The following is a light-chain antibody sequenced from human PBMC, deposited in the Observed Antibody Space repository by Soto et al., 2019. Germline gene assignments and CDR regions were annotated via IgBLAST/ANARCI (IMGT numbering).Light chain of an antibody. CDR2: GAS. J-gene: IGKJ4*01. CDR1: QSVSSSF. Sequence: EIVLTQSPGILSLSPGERATLSCRASQSVSSSFLDWYQQKPGQAPRLLIYGASSRATGIPDRFSGSGSGTDFTLTISTLEPEDFAVYYCQQYGSSPSALTFGGGTKVEIK. CDR3: QQYGSSPSALT. V-gene: IGKV3-20*01.